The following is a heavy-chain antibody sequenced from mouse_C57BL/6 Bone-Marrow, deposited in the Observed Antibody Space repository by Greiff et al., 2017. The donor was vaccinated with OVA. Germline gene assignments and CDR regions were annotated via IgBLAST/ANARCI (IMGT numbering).Heavy chain of an antibody. CDR2: INPNNGGT. CDR1: GYTFTDYN. V-gene: IGHV1-22*01. Sequence: VQLQQSGPELVKPGASVKMSCKASGYTFTDYNMHWVKQSHGKSLEWIGYINPNNGGTSYNQKFKGKATLTVNKSSSTAYMELRSLTSEDSAVYDCARGYYSLAWFAYWGQGTLVTVSA. J-gene: IGHJ3*01. CDR3: ARGYYSLAWFAY. D-gene: IGHD2-12*01.